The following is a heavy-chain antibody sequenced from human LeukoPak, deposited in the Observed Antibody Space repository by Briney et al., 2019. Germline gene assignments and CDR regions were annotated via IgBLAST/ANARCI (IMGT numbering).Heavy chain of an antibody. CDR3: ARDRLDSSGYDY. CDR1: GGTFTSYA. Sequence: SVKVSCKASGGTFTSYAISWVRQAPGQGLEWMGRIIPIFGTANYAQKFQGRVTITTDESTSTAYMELSSLRSEDTAVYYCARDRLDSSGYDYWGQGTLVTVSS. D-gene: IGHD3-22*01. J-gene: IGHJ4*02. CDR2: IIPIFGTA. V-gene: IGHV1-69*05.